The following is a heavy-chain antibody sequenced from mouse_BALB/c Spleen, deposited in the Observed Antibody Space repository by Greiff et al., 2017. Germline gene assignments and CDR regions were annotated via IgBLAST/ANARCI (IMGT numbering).Heavy chain of an antibody. CDR1: GFTFSSFG. Sequence: EVQLVESGGGLVQPGGSRKLSCAASGFTFSSFGMHWVRQAPEKGLEWVAYISSGSSTIYYADTVKGRYTISRDNPKNTLFLQMTSLRSEDTAMYYCARYCNDGRPMDYWGQGTSVTVSA. CDR2: ISSGSSTI. V-gene: IGHV5-17*02. D-gene: IGHD2-12*01. J-gene: IGHJ4*01. CDR3: ARYCNDGRPMDY.